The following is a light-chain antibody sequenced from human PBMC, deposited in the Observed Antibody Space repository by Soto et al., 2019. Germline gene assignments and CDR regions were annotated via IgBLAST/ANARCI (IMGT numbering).Light chain of an antibody. CDR2: QTS. Sequence: VLTQSPGTLSLSTGERVTLSCRASQYINTRLAWYQHRPGQAPRLLIYQTSIRAAGIPARFSASGSGTDFTLTISDVQPEDFALYYCHQRQSWPRTFGQGTKVDIK. V-gene: IGKV3-11*01. J-gene: IGKJ1*01. CDR3: HQRQSWPRT. CDR1: QYINTR.